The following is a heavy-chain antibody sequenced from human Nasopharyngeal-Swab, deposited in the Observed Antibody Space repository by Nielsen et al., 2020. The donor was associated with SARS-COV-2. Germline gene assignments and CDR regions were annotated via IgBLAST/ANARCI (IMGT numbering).Heavy chain of an antibody. CDR3: ARHSPSSPTSWYADY. V-gene: IGHV4-39*01. CDR2: IYYTGTP. D-gene: IGHD6-13*01. Sequence: GSLRLSCTVSGGSIISRTYYWGWIRQPPGKGLEWTGAIYYTGTPYYNPSLKSRVTMSVDTSKNQFSLKLSSVTAADTAVYYCARHSPSSPTSWYADYWGQGTLVTASS. J-gene: IGHJ4*02. CDR1: GGSIISRTYY.